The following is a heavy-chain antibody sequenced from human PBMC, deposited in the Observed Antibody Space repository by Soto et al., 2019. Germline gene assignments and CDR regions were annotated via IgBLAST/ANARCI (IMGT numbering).Heavy chain of an antibody. CDR1: GFTFSDYY. CDR3: ARDIMSTFGGIVVTGGFDY. V-gene: IGHV3-11*01. CDR2: ISDNGSTI. Sequence: QVQLVESGGGLVKPGGSLRLSCAASGFTFSDYYISWIRQAPGKGLEWVSYISDNGSTIYYADSVKGRFTISRDNAKNSLYLQMNTLRAEDTAVYYCARDIMSTFGGIVVTGGFDYWGQGTLVTVSS. D-gene: IGHD3-16*02. J-gene: IGHJ4*02.